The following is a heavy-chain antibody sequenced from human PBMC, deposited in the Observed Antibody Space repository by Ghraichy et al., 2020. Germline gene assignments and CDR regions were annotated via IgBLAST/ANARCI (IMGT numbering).Heavy chain of an antibody. Sequence: ASVKVSCKASGDTFRIHGISWVRQASGQGLEWMGWIDFNKGNTNYAQKFQGRATMITDTSTSKVYMELRSLRLEDTAVYYCARDPGTSPGDDWFDPWGQGTLVTVSS. CDR3: ARDPGTSPGDDWFDP. D-gene: IGHD2-2*01. CDR1: GDTFRIHG. J-gene: IGHJ5*02. CDR2: IDFNKGNT. V-gene: IGHV1-18*01.